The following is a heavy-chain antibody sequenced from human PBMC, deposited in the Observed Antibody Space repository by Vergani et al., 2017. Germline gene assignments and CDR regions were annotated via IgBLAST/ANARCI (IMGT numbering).Heavy chain of an antibody. CDR2: ISSSSSYI. CDR1: GFTFSSYS. CDR3: ARDIIGGSYYFDY. D-gene: IGHD3-3*01. J-gene: IGHJ4*02. V-gene: IGHV3-21*01. Sequence: EVQLVESGGGLVKPGGSLRLSCAASGFTFSSYSMNWVRQAPGKGLEWVSSISSSSSYIYYADSVKGRFSISRDNAKNSLYLQMNSLRAEDTAVYYCARDIIGGSYYFDYWGQGTLVTVSS.